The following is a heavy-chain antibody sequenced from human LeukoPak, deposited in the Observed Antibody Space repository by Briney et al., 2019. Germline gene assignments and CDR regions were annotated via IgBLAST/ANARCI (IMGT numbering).Heavy chain of an antibody. V-gene: IGHV3-23*01. CDR1: GFTFRRYA. Sequence: PGGSLRLSCAASGFTFRRYAMSWVRQAPGKGLEWVSAISGSGGSTYYADSVKGRFTISRDNSKNTLYLQMNSLRAEDTAVYYCASRHYYDSSGLDDYFDYWGQGTLVTVSS. D-gene: IGHD3-22*01. J-gene: IGHJ4*02. CDR2: ISGSGGST. CDR3: ASRHYYDSSGLDDYFDY.